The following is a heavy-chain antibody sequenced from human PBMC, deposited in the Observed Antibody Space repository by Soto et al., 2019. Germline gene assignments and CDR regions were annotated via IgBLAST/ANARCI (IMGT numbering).Heavy chain of an antibody. Sequence: ASVKVSCKASGGTFGNHAISWVRQAPGQGLEWLGGIIPVLGVGDNAQKFQGRVTITADASTSTAYLELSSLRSEDTALYYCAREAGYTYGYVFDYWGQGTLLTVSS. CDR2: IIPVLGVG. D-gene: IGHD5-18*01. CDR1: GGTFGNHA. CDR3: AREAGYTYGYVFDY. J-gene: IGHJ4*02. V-gene: IGHV1-69*10.